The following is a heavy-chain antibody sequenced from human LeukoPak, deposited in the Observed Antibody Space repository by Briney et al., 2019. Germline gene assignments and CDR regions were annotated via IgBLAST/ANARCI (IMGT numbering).Heavy chain of an antibody. CDR2: ISSSGSTI. J-gene: IGHJ4*02. CDR3: ARFRSPHATAMIVVVPAVSDY. CDR1: GFTFSSYE. Sequence: GGSLRLSCAASGFTFSSYEMNWVGQAPGKGLEWVSYISSSGSTIYYADSVKGRFTISRDNAKNSLYLQMNSLRAEDTAVYYCARFRSPHATAMIVVVPAVSDYWGQGTLVTVSS. V-gene: IGHV3-48*03. D-gene: IGHD2-2*01.